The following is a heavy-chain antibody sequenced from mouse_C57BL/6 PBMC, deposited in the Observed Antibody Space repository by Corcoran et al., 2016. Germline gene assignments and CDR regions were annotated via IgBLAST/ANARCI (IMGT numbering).Heavy chain of an antibody. CDR2: INTYSGVP. V-gene: IGHV9-3*01. J-gene: IGHJ4*01. CDR1: GYTFTTYG. Sequence: IQLVQSGPELKKPGETVKISCKASGYTFTTYGMSWVKQAPGKGLKWMGWINTYSGVPTYADDFKGRFAFSLETSASTAYLQINNLKNEDTATYFCARLHSMDYWGQGTSVTVSS. CDR3: ARLHSMDY. D-gene: IGHD1-1*01.